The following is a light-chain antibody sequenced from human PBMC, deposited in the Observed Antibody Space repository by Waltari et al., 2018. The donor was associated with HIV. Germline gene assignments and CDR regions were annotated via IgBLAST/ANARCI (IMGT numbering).Light chain of an antibody. CDR2: DAS. J-gene: IGKJ2*01. V-gene: IGKV1-12*01. CDR1: QFISTS. Sequence: DIQMTQSPSSLSASVGDEVTITCRANQFISTSLAWYQQRPNRAPKLLIFDASRLQSGAPSRFSGRGSGTQFTLTINSLQPEDVATYYCQQANSFPHTFGQGT. CDR3: QQANSFPHT.